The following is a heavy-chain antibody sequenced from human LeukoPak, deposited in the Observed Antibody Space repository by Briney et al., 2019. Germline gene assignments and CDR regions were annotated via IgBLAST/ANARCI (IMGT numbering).Heavy chain of an antibody. CDR3: ARDLWFGEYGMDV. CDR1: GGSISSGDYY. CDR2: IYYSGST. J-gene: IGHJ6*02. D-gene: IGHD3-10*01. V-gene: IGHV4-30-4*01. Sequence: PSQTLSLTCTVSGGSISSGDYYWSWLRQPSGKGLEWFGYIYYSGSTYYNPSLKSRVTISVDTSKNQFSLKLSSVTAADTAVYYCARDLWFGEYGMDVWGQGTTVTVSS.